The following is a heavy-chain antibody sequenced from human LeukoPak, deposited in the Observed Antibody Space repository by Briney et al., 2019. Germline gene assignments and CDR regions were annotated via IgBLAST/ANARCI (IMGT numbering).Heavy chain of an antibody. CDR2: IRPDAST. CDR3: ARDKPGIAAPDV. D-gene: IGHD6-13*01. V-gene: IGHV3-69-1*01. CDR1: GLTLSIYT. J-gene: IGHJ6*04. Sequence: GGSLRLSCAASGLTLSIYTLNWVRQAPGKGLEWVASIRPDASTYYTDFLKGRFTISRDIAQNSLYLQVDSLRVEDTGVYFCARDKPGIAAPDVWGEGTTVIVSS.